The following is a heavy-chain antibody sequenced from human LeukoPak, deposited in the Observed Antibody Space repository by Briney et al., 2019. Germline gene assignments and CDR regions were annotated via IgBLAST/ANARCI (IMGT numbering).Heavy chain of an antibody. J-gene: IGHJ6*02. D-gene: IGHD2-2*01. V-gene: IGHV3-33*01. CDR3: ARAGCSSTSCYEDYYYGMDV. CDR2: IWYDGSNK. Sequence: PGGSLRLSCAASGFTFSSYGMHWVRQAPGKGLEWVAVIWYDGSNKYYADSVKGRFTISRDNSKNTLYLQMNSLRAGDTAVYYCARAGCSSTSCYEDYYYGMDVWGQGTTVTVSS. CDR1: GFTFSSYG.